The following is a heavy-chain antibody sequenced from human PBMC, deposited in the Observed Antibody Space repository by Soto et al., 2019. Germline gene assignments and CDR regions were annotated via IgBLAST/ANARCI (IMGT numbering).Heavy chain of an antibody. CDR2: ISSSGSSI. CDR1: GFTFSTYT. J-gene: IGHJ6*02. V-gene: IGHV3-48*02. CDR3: ARDLLYNSSRYLFYGMDV. D-gene: IGHD6-6*01. Sequence: LRLSCAASGFTFSTYTMNWVRQAPGKGLEWVSYISSSGSSIYYADSVKGRFTISRDNAMNSLYLQMNSLRDEDTAVYYCARDLLYNSSRYLFYGMDVWGQGTTVTVSS.